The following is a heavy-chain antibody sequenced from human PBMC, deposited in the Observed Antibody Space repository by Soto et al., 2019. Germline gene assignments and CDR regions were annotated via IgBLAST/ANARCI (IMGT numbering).Heavy chain of an antibody. D-gene: IGHD6-19*01. Sequence: PGGSLRLSCAASGFTFSSYWMSWVRQAPGKGLEWVANIKQDGSEKYYVDSVKGRFTISRDNAKNSLYLQMNSLRAEDTAVYYCARDTVAVAGIRYFDYWGQGTLVTVSS. CDR2: IKQDGSEK. CDR3: ARDTVAVAGIRYFDY. V-gene: IGHV3-7*03. J-gene: IGHJ4*02. CDR1: GFTFSSYW.